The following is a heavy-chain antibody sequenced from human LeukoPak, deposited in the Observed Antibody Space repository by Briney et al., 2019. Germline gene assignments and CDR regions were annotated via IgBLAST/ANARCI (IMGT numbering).Heavy chain of an antibody. D-gene: IGHD6-19*01. J-gene: IGHJ4*02. V-gene: IGHV3-23*01. CDR1: GFTFSSYT. Sequence: GGSLRLSCAASGFTFSSYTMSWVRQAPGKGLEWVSTITTSDGNTYYADSVKGRFTISRDNSKNTLYLQMNSLRAEDTAVYYCARENAGSSGWRPWYYFDYWGQGTLVTVSS. CDR3: ARENAGSSGWRPWYYFDY. CDR2: ITTSDGNT.